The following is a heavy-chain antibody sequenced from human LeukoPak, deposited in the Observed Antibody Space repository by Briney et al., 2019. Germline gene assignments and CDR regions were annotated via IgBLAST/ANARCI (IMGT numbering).Heavy chain of an antibody. Sequence: GGSLRLSCAASGFTFSSYWMHWVRQAPGKGLVWVSRINSDGSSTSYAGSVKGRFTISRDNAKNTLYLQMNSLRAEDTAVYYCARGDRYYYDSSGYYHDYWGQGTLVTVSS. V-gene: IGHV3-74*01. CDR2: INSDGSST. J-gene: IGHJ4*02. D-gene: IGHD3-22*01. CDR3: ARGDRYYYDSSGYYHDY. CDR1: GFTFSSYW.